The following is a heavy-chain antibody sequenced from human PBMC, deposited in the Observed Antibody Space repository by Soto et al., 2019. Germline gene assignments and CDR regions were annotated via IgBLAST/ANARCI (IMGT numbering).Heavy chain of an antibody. CDR2: ISRSGSTI. V-gene: IGHV3-11*01. Sequence: QMQLVESGGGLVEPGGSLRLSCEASGFTFSKHYMSWVRQAPGKGLEWISYISRSGSTIYYADSIRGRFTISRDNSKNSLYLQMDSLRAADTAMYYCGRDPELWDENVATRPSTYYYGMDVWGQGTTVTVSS. CDR1: GFTFSKHY. D-gene: IGHD5-18*01. J-gene: IGHJ6*02. CDR3: GRDPELWDENVATRPSTYYYGMDV.